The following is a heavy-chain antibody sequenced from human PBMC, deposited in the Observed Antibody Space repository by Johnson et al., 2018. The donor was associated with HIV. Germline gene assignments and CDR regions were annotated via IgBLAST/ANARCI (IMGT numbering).Heavy chain of an antibody. CDR2: ISWNSGSI. D-gene: IGHD3-16*01. CDR1: GFTFDDYA. Sequence: QLVESGGGLVQPGRSLRLSCAASGFTFDDYAMHWVRQAPGKGLEWVSGISWNSGSIGYADSVKGRFTISRDNAKNSLYLQMNSLRAEDTAVYYCARGGKDHAFDIWGQGTMVTVSS. V-gene: IGHV3-9*01. J-gene: IGHJ3*02. CDR3: ARGGKDHAFDI.